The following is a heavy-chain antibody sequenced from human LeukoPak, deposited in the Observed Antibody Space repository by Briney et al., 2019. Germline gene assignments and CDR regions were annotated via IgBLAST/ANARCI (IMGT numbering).Heavy chain of an antibody. CDR1: GGSIGTNY. CDR3: ARSDTHPIHSSSWHFDY. V-gene: IGHV4-59*01. D-gene: IGHD6-13*01. Sequence: SETLSLTCSVSGGSIGTNYWSWIRQVPGKGLEWIGYSSYSGSSSYNPSLKSRVTISVDTSKTQFSLYLHSVPAADTAVYYCARSDTHPIHSSSWHFDYWGQGTLVTVSS. CDR2: SSYSGSS. J-gene: IGHJ4*02.